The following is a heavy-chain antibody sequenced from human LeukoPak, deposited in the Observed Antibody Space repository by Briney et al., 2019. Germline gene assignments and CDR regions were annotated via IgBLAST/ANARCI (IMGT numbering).Heavy chain of an antibody. CDR1: GFTFSDYY. Sequence: GGSLRLSCAASGFTFSDYYMSWIRQSPGKGLEWLSYISGSGSTIYYADSVKGRFTISRDNAKNSLYLQMNSLRDEDTAVYYCAKYKGAALYYHYGLDVWGPGTTVIVSS. J-gene: IGHJ6*02. CDR3: AKYKGAALYYHYGLDV. D-gene: IGHD1-14*01. CDR2: ISGSGSTI. V-gene: IGHV3-11*04.